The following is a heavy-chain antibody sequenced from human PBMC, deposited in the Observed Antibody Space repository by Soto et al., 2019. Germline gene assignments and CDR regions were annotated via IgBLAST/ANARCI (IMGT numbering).Heavy chain of an antibody. D-gene: IGHD1-7*01. CDR3: AKDRRAGGNYGFYSDF. J-gene: IGHJ4*02. CDR2: SSATGSGT. Sequence: EMQLLDSGGGLVQPGGSLRLSCAVSGFTFSSYGMTWVRQAPGKGLEWISFSSATGSGTYYADSVKGRFTISRDNSKNTLYLQMTSLRADDTAVCYCAKDRRAGGNYGFYSDFWGQGALVIVSS. CDR1: GFTFSSYG. V-gene: IGHV3-23*01.